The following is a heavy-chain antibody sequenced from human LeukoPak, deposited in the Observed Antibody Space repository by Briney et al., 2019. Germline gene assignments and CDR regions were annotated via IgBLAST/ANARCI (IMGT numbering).Heavy chain of an antibody. CDR1: GDSITGYY. Sequence: SGTLSLTCSVSGDSITGYYWGWIRQPPGKGLEWIGNIYYTGNTYYNSSLKSRVTISLDTSKNQFSLKVISVTAADTAAYYCTKSDGYGLMRIWGRGTMVTVSS. D-gene: IGHD3-10*01. CDR3: TKSDGYGLMRI. CDR2: IYYTGNT. J-gene: IGHJ3*02. V-gene: IGHV4-39*07.